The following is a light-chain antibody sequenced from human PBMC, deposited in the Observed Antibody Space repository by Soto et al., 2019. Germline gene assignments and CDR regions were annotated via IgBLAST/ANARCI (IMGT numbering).Light chain of an antibody. CDR3: QVWDSSSDHPG. CDR1: NIGSKS. CDR2: DDS. Sequence: SSELPQTTSVSVAPGQTARITCGGNNIGSKSVHWYRQKPGQAPVLVVYDDSDRPSGIPERFSGSNSGNTATLTISRVEAGDEADYYCQVWDSSSDHPGFGGGTKVTVL. V-gene: IGLV3-21*02. J-gene: IGLJ2*01.